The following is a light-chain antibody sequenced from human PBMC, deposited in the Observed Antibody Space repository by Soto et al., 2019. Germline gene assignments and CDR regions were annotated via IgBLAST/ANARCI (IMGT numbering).Light chain of an antibody. CDR3: QQYSDLPMT. CDR2: GTS. Sequence: ETVLTQSPGTLSLSPGERATLSCRASQSVSTTYLAWYQQKPGQSPRLLIYGTSNRATGIPDRFSGSGSGTDFTLTISRLEPEDFAVYFCQQYSDLPMTFGQGTLLEIK. V-gene: IGKV3-20*01. J-gene: IGKJ5*01. CDR1: QSVSTTY.